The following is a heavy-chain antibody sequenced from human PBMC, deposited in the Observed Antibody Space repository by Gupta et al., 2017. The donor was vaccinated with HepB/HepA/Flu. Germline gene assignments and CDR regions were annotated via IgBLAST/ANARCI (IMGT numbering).Heavy chain of an antibody. CDR1: GFTFNGNA. CDR2: IGTDLKT. D-gene: IGHD3-3*01. CDR3: AKDLYFWSAMDV. V-gene: IGHV3-23*01. Sequence: EIQLLESGGGLVQPGGSLRLSCEVPGFTFNGNAMRWVRQAPGKGLEWVSGIGTDLKTHYSESVRGRFTISRDNSKNTLYLQMNSLRAEDTAVYYCAKDLYFWSAMDVWGKGTTVTVSS. J-gene: IGHJ6*03.